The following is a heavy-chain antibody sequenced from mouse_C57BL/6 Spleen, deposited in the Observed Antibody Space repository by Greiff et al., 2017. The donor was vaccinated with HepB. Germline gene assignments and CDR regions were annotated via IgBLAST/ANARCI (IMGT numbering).Heavy chain of an antibody. D-gene: IGHD4-1*01. CDR2: IDPSDSYT. CDR1: GYTFTSYW. J-gene: IGHJ3*01. V-gene: IGHV1-50*01. Sequence: QVQLQQPGAELVKPGASVKLSCKASGYTFTSYWMQWVKQRPGQGLEWIGEIDPSDSYTNYNQKFKGKATLTVDTSSSTAYMQLSSLTAEDSAVYYCARWETANWGFRFAYWGQGTLVTVSA. CDR3: ARWETANWGFRFAY.